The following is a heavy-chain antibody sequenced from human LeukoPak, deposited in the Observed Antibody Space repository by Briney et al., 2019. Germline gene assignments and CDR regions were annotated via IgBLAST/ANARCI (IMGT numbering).Heavy chain of an antibody. D-gene: IGHD3/OR15-3a*01. V-gene: IGHV1-2*04. CDR1: GYTFTGYY. J-gene: IGHJ6*02. CDR3: ARGRSDWFPPYGMDV. Sequence: ASVKVSCKASGYTFTGYYMHWVRQAPGQGLEWMGWINPNSGGTNYAQKFQGWVTMTRDTSISAAYMELSRLRSDDTAVYYCARGRSDWFPPYGMDVWGQGTTVTVSS. CDR2: INPNSGGT.